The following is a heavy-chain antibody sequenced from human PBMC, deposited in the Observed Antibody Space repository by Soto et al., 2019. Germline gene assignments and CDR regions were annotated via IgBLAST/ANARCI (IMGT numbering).Heavy chain of an antibody. V-gene: IGHV1-18*01. D-gene: IGHD6-19*01. CDR3: ARDLLGYSSGWYWAGD. J-gene: IGHJ4*02. CDR1: GYTFTSYG. Sequence: QVQLVQSGAEVKKPGASVKVSCKASGYTFTSYGISWVRQAPGQGLEWMGWISAYNGNTNYAQKLQGRVTMTTDTPTSTAYIELRSLSSDDTAVYYCARDLLGYSSGWYWAGDWGQGTLVTVSS. CDR2: ISAYNGNT.